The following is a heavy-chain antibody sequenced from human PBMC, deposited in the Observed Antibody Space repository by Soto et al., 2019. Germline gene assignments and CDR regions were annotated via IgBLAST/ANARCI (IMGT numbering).Heavy chain of an antibody. J-gene: IGHJ5*02. CDR3: GRAPYSSSCFGWLDP. CDR2: ISAYNGKT. Sequence: ASVKVACKASGYPFSSYGIAWARQPPEQWLEWMWWISAYNGKTKYAQNLQDRVTMTTDTSTSTPDMELSTLTPDGTSVHFPGRAPYSSSCFGWLDPWGQGTLVTVSS. D-gene: IGHD6-13*01. CDR1: GYPFSSYG. V-gene: IGHV1-18*04.